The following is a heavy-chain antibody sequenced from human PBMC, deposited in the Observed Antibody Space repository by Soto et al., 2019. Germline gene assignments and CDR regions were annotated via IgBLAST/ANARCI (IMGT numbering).Heavy chain of an antibody. CDR2: ITETSLYI. D-gene: IGHD2-2*01. V-gene: IGHV3-21*01. CDR3: ARAACRRYRCYLRSAHMDF. CDR1: GFTFSSYA. Sequence: EVPLVESGGGLVKPGGSLRLSCAASGFTFSSYAMSWVRQAPGKGLEWVSSITETSLYIYYAGSVKGRFTISRDNARNSVYLELNILRAEDTAVYYCARAACRRYRCYLRSAHMDFWGKGTTVTVSS. J-gene: IGHJ6*03.